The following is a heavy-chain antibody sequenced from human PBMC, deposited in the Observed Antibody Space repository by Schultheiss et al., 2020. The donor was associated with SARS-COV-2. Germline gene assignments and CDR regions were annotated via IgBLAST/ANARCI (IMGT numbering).Heavy chain of an antibody. CDR1: GGSISSYY. CDR3: ATTSDKYYDFWSGPPPYNNYGMDV. V-gene: IGHV4-59*08. J-gene: IGHJ6*02. D-gene: IGHD3-3*01. CDR2: IYYSGST. Sequence: SETLSLTCTVSGGSISSYYWSWIRQPPGKGLEWIGYIYYSGSTNYNPSLKSRVTISVDTSKNQFSLKLSSVTAADTAVYYCATTSDKYYDFWSGPPPYNNYGMDVWGRGTAVTVSS.